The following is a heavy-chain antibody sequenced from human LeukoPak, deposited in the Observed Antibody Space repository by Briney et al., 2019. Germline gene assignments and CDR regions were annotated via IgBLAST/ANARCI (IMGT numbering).Heavy chain of an antibody. V-gene: IGHV3-9*03. CDR3: AKDGDFWSGAYFDY. CDR2: ISWNSGSI. CDR1: GFTFDDYA. D-gene: IGHD3-3*01. Sequence: PGGSLRLSCAASGFTFDDYAMHWVRQAPGKGLEWVSGISWNSGSIGYADSVKGRFTISRDNAKNSLYLQMNSLRAEDMALYYCAKDGDFWSGAYFDYWGQGTLVTVSS. J-gene: IGHJ4*02.